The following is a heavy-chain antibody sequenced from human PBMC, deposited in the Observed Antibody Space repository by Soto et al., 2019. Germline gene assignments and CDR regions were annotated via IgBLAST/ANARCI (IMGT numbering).Heavy chain of an antibody. V-gene: IGHV1-58*02. D-gene: IGHD5-18*01. CDR3: AAGTAMVNYYYGMDV. CDR1: GFTFTSSA. CDR2: IVVGSGNT. Sequence: QMQLVQSGPEVKKPGTSVKVSCKASGFTFTSSAMQWVRQARGQRLEWIGWIVVGSGNTNYAQKFQERVTITREMSTSTAYMELSSLRSEDTAVYYCAAGTAMVNYYYGMDVWGQGTTVTVSS. J-gene: IGHJ6*02.